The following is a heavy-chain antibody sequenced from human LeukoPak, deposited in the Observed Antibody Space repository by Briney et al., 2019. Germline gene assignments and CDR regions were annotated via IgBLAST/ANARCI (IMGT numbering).Heavy chain of an antibody. CDR2: ISSSSSYI. CDR3: ARVVAVAGTGGVDY. J-gene: IGHJ4*02. CDR1: GFTFSSYS. V-gene: IGHV3-21*01. Sequence: GGSLRLSCAASGFTFSSYSMNWVRQAPGKGLEWVSSISSSSSYIYYADSVTGRFTISRDNAKNSLYLQMNSLRAEDTAVYYCARVVAVAGTGGVDYWGQGTLVTVSS. D-gene: IGHD6-19*01.